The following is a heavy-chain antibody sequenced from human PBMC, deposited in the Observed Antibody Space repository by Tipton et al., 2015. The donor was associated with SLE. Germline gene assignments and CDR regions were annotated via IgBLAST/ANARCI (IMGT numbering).Heavy chain of an antibody. Sequence: SLRLSCAASGFTFSSYAMSWVRQAPGKGLEWVSYISSSGSTIYYADSVKGRFTISRDNAKNSLYLQMNSLRAEDTAVYYCARDRTYYYDSTPRGAFDIWGQGTMVTVSS. CDR2: ISSSGSTI. CDR3: ARDRTYYYDSTPRGAFDI. V-gene: IGHV3-11*01. J-gene: IGHJ3*02. CDR1: GFTFSSYA. D-gene: IGHD3-22*01.